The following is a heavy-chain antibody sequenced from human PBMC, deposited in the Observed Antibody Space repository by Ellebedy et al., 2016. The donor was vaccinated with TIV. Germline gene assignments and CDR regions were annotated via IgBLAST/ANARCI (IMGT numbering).Heavy chain of an antibody. V-gene: IGHV4-34*01. D-gene: IGHD3-3*01. CDR1: GGSFSGYY. Sequence: SETLSLXCAVYGGSFSGYYWSWIRQPPGKGLEWIGEINHSGSTNYNPSLKSRVTISVDTSKNQFSLKLSSVTAADTAVYYCARGRYYDFWSGYHFDYWGQGTLVTVSS. J-gene: IGHJ4*02. CDR2: INHSGST. CDR3: ARGRYYDFWSGYHFDY.